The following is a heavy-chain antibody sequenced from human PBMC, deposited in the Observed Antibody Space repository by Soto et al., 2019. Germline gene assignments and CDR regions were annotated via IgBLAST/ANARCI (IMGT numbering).Heavy chain of an antibody. CDR2: ISSSGGTT. CDR3: AKWRYCSGGACYSDH. J-gene: IGHJ4*02. Sequence: EVQLLESGGGLVQPGGSLRLSCAASGFTFSSLAMSWVRQAPGKGLEWVSAISSSGGTTYYADCVKGRFTISRANSKNTLYLQMNSLRAEDTAVYYCAKWRYCSGGACYSDHWGQGTLVTVSS. V-gene: IGHV3-23*01. CDR1: GFTFSSLA. D-gene: IGHD2-15*01.